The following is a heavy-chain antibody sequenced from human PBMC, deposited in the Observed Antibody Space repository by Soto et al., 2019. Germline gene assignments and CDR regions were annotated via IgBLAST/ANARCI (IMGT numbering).Heavy chain of an antibody. J-gene: IGHJ5*02. Sequence: SETLSLTCAVYGGSFSGYYWSWIRQPPGRGLEWIGEINHSGSTNYNPSLKSRVTISVDTSKNQFSLKLSSVTAADTAVYYCARGRPQRGWELFSYRYGDWFDTWGQGTLVTVSS. D-gene: IGHD1-26*01. V-gene: IGHV4-34*01. CDR3: ARGRPQRGWELFSYRYGDWFDT. CDR2: INHSGST. CDR1: GGSFSGYY.